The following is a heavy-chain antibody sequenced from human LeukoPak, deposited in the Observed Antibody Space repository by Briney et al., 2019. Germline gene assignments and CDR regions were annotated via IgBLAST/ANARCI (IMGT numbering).Heavy chain of an antibody. V-gene: IGHV1-18*01. Sequence: ASVKVSCKASGYTFTSYGISWVRQAPGQGLEWMGWISAYNGNTNYAQKLQGRVTTTTDTSTSTAYMELRSLRSDDTAVYYCARDVNHYYDSSGYYLPFDYWGQGTLVTVSS. D-gene: IGHD3-22*01. CDR3: ARDVNHYYDSSGYYLPFDY. CDR2: ISAYNGNT. CDR1: GYTFTSYG. J-gene: IGHJ4*02.